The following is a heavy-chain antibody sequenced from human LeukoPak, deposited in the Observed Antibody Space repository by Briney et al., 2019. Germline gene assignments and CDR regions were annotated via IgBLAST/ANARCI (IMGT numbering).Heavy chain of an antibody. Sequence: PGGSLRLSCAASGFTFSSYAMHWVRQAPGKGLEWVAVISYDGSNKYYADSVKGRFTISRDNSKNTLYLQMNSLRAEDTAVYYCARGGVEGPGYYYYMDVWGKGTTVTVSS. V-gene: IGHV3-30-3*01. CDR2: ISYDGSNK. CDR3: ARGGVEGPGYYYYMDV. D-gene: IGHD3-16*01. CDR1: GFTFSSYA. J-gene: IGHJ6*03.